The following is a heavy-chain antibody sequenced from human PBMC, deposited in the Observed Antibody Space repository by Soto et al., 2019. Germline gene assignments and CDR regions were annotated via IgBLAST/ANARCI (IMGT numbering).Heavy chain of an antibody. J-gene: IGHJ4*02. Sequence: QVQLQESGPGLVKPSGTLSLTCAVSGDSISSTNCWIWVRQPPGKGLEWIGEIYRSGSTNYNPSLKSRVTTPLDKSXXQXSXXLSSVTAADTAVYYCARDSEFYYDTSGYYRGYCDSWGQGTLVTVSS. CDR3: ARDSEFYYDTSGYYRGYCDS. CDR2: IYRSGST. V-gene: IGHV4-4*02. CDR1: GDSISSTNC. D-gene: IGHD3-22*01.